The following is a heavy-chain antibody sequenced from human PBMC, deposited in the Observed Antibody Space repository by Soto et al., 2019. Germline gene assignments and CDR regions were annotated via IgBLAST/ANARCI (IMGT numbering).Heavy chain of an antibody. CDR3: ARDRGYCSGGSCYPDDY. D-gene: IGHD2-15*01. Sequence: QVQLVESGGGVVQPGRSLRLCCAASGFTFSSYGMHWVRQAPGKGLEWVAVIWYDGSNKYYADSVKGRFTISRDNSKNTLYLQMNSLRAEDTAVYYCARDRGYCSGGSCYPDDYSGQGTLVTVSS. V-gene: IGHV3-33*01. CDR1: GFTFSSYG. J-gene: IGHJ4*02. CDR2: IWYDGSNK.